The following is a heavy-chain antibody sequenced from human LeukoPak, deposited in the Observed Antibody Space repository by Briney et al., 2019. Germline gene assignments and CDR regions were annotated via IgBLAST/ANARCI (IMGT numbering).Heavy chain of an antibody. D-gene: IGHD3-10*01. Sequence: GSSVKVSCKASGYTFTSYAMHWVRQAPGQRLEWMGWINAGNGNTKYSQKFQGRVTITRDTSASTAYMELSSLRSEDTAVYYCARDSFGSGRPLDYWGQGTLVTVSS. CDR2: INAGNGNT. J-gene: IGHJ4*02. V-gene: IGHV1-3*01. CDR3: ARDSFGSGRPLDY. CDR1: GYTFTSYA.